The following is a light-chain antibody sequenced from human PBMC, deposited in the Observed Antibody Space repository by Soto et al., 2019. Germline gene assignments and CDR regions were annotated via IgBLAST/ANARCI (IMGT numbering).Light chain of an antibody. CDR1: QNIYNN. V-gene: IGKV3-15*01. CDR3: QQCRNWPLT. J-gene: IGKJ4*01. CDR2: DAS. Sequence: EIVMTQSPATLSVSPGEGATISCKASQNIYNNLAWYKQRPGQPPRLLIYDASTRATGISARFSGSGYGTEFTLIISSLQSEDFAVYFCQQCRNWPLTFGGGTKVDIK.